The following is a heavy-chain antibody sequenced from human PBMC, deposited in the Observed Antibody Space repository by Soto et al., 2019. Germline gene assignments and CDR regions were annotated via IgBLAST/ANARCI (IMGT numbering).Heavy chain of an antibody. V-gene: IGHV1-18*01. Sequence: ASVKVSCKTSGYTFTSYGISWVRQAPGQGLEWMGWITANNVNTNYAQKFQGRVTMTTDTSTATAYMELRSLRSDDTAVYYCARDMGGYYFEHNDYWGQGTLVTV. CDR2: ITANNVNT. D-gene: IGHD3-22*01. CDR3: ARDMGGYYFEHNDY. J-gene: IGHJ4*02. CDR1: GYTFTSYG.